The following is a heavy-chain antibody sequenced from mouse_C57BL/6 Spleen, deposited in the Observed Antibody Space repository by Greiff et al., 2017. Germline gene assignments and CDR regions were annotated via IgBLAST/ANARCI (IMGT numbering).Heavy chain of an antibody. J-gene: IGHJ2*01. CDR3: ARESNYFDY. CDR1: GYAFSSSW. V-gene: IGHV1-82*01. Sequence: QVTLKVSGPELVKPGASVKISCTASGYAFSSSWMNWVKQRPGKGLEWIGRIYPGDGDTNYNGKFKGKATLTADKSSSTAYMQLSSLASEDSAVYCCARESNYFDYWGQGTTLTVSS. D-gene: IGHD1-3*01. CDR2: IYPGDGDT.